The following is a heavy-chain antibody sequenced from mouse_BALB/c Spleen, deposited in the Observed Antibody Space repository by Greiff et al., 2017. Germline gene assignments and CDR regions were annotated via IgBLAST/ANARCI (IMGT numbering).Heavy chain of an antibody. V-gene: IGHV3-8*02. D-gene: IGHD1-2*01. Sequence: VQLKQSGPSLVKPSQTLSLTCSVTGYSITSGYWNWIRKFPGNKLEYMGYISYSGSTYDNPSLKSRISITRDTSKNQYYLQLNSVTTEDTATYYCARGTTATYYYAMDYWGQGTSGTVAS. CDR1: GYSITSGY. J-gene: IGHJ4*01. CDR2: ISYSGST. CDR3: ARGTTATYYYAMDY.